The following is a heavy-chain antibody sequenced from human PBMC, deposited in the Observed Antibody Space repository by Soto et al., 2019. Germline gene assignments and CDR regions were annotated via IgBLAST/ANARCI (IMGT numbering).Heavy chain of an antibody. CDR3: ARESEDLTSNFDY. J-gene: IGHJ4*02. CDR2: ISSTTNYI. Sequence: EVQLVESGGGLVKPGGPLRLSGAASGFTFTRYSMNWFRQAPGKGLEWVSSISSTTNYIYYGDSMKGRFTISRDNAKNSLYLEMNSLRAEDTAVYYCARESEDLTSNFDYWGQGTLVTVSS. V-gene: IGHV3-21*06. CDR1: GFTFTRYS.